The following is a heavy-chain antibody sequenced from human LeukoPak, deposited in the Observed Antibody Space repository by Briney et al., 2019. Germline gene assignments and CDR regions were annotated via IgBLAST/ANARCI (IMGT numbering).Heavy chain of an antibody. CDR2: IIPIFGTA. CDR1: GGTFSSYA. CDR3: ARATVTREGDYYYYYMDV. V-gene: IGHV1-69*06. Sequence: SVKVSCKASGGTFSSYAIGWVRQAPGQGLEWMGGIIPIFGTANYAQKFQGRVTITADKSTSTAYMELSSLRSEDTAVYYCARATVTREGDYYYYYMDVWGKGTTVTVSS. D-gene: IGHD4-17*01. J-gene: IGHJ6*03.